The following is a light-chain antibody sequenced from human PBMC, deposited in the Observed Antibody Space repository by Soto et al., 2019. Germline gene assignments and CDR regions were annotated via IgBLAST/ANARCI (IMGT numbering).Light chain of an antibody. CDR2: EVR. CDR3: CSYTSSTTPL. V-gene: IGLV2-14*01. CDR1: NRDVGSYNL. Sequence: QSALTQPASVSGSPGQSITIACTGTNRDVGSYNLVSWYQQRPGEAPKLIISEVRNRPSGISYRFTGSKSGNTASLTISGLQAEDEADYYCCSYTSSTTPLFGGGTKLTVL. J-gene: IGLJ2*01.